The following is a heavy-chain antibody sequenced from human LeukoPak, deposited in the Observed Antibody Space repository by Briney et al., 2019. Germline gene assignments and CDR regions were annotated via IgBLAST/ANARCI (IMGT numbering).Heavy chain of an antibody. Sequence: GGSLRLSCAASGFTFSSYAVHWVRQAPGRGLEWVAVISYDGSNKYYADSVKGRFTISRDNSKNTLYLQMNSLRAEDTAVYYCARDIRADGYNSVPFDYWGQGTLVTVSS. CDR2: ISYDGSNK. J-gene: IGHJ4*02. V-gene: IGHV3-30*04. CDR3: ARDIRADGYNSVPFDY. CDR1: GFTFSSYA. D-gene: IGHD5-24*01.